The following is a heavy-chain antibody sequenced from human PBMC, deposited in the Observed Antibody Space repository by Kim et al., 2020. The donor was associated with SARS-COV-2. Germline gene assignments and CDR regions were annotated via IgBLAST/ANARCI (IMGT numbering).Heavy chain of an antibody. Sequence: GESLKISCKGSGYSFTSYWIGWVRQMPGKGLEWMGIIYPGDSDTRYSPSFQGQVTISADKSISTAYLQWSSLKASDTAMYYCARRSYSSSSVEQKRDFDYWGQGTLVTVSS. CDR3: ARRSYSSSSVEQKRDFDY. CDR2: IYPGDSDT. V-gene: IGHV5-51*01. D-gene: IGHD6-6*01. CDR1: GYSFTSYW. J-gene: IGHJ4*02.